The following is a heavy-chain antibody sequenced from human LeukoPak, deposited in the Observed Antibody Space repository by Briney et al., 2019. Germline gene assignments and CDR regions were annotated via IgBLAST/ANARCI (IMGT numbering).Heavy chain of an antibody. CDR1: GFTFSSYW. D-gene: IGHD6-19*01. Sequence: GGSLRLSCAASGFTFSSYWMSWVRQAPGKGLEWVANIKQDGSEKYYVDSVKGRFTISRDNAKNSLYLQMNSLRAEDTAVYYCARLSSGWYWDFDYWGQGTLVTVSS. CDR3: ARLSSGWYWDFDY. V-gene: IGHV3-7*03. J-gene: IGHJ4*02. CDR2: IKQDGSEK.